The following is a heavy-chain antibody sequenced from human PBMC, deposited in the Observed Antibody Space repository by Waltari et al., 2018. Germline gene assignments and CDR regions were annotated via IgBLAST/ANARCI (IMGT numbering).Heavy chain of an antibody. Sequence: QVQLVQSGAEVKKPGASVKVSCKASGYTFTGYHLQRVRQAPGQGLEWMGWINPNSGGTNYAQKFQGRVTMTRDTSISTAYMELSRLRSDDTAVYYCARVYSGYDFSAYYYYGMDVWGQGTTVTVSS. V-gene: IGHV1-2*02. CDR3: ARVYSGYDFSAYYYYGMDV. CDR1: GYTFTGYH. J-gene: IGHJ6*02. CDR2: INPNSGGT. D-gene: IGHD5-12*01.